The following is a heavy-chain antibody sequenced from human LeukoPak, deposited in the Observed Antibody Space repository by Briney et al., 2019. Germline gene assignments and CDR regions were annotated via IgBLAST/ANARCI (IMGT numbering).Heavy chain of an antibody. CDR2: IYTSGST. CDR1: GGSISSYY. V-gene: IGHV4-4*07. CDR3: AKSFGDYDFWSGYYYYYYYLDV. J-gene: IGHJ6*03. Sequence: SETLSLTCTVSGGSISSYYWSWIRQPAGKGLEWIGRIYTSGSTNYNPSLKSRVTVSVDTSKNQFSLKLSSVTAADTAVYYCAKSFGDYDFWSGYYYYYYYLDVWGKGTTVTVSS. D-gene: IGHD3-3*01.